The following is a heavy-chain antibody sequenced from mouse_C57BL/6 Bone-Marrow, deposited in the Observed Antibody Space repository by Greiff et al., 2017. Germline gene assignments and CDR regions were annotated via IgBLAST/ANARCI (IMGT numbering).Heavy chain of an antibody. Sequence: DVHLVESGGGLVKPGGSLKLSCAASGFTFSSYAMSWVRQTPEKRLEWVATISDGGSYTYYPDNVKGRFTISRDNAKNNLYLQMSHLKSEDSAMYYCARGRNPHFFDYWGQGTTLTVSA. CDR3: ARGRNPHFFDY. J-gene: IGHJ2*01. CDR1: GFTFSSYA. CDR2: ISDGGSYT. V-gene: IGHV5-4*01.